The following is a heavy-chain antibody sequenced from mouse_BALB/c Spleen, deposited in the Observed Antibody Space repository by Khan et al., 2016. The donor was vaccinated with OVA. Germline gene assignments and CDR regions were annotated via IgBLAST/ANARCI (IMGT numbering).Heavy chain of an antibody. CDR2: INPCSGYT. D-gene: IGHD3-2*02. J-gene: IGHJ2*01. CDR3: ARAQER. Sequence: QVQLKQSGAELARPGASVKMSCKASGYTFTSYTMHWVKQRPGQGLEWIGYINPCSGYTKYNQKFKDRATLTADTSSSTAYMQLGSLTAEDSVVYYCARAQERWGQGTTLTVSS. CDR1: GYTFTSYT. V-gene: IGHV1-4*01.